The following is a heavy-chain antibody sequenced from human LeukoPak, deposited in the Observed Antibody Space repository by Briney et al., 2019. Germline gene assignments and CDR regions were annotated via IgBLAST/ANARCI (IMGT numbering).Heavy chain of an antibody. D-gene: IGHD3-22*01. V-gene: IGHV4-34*01. CDR2: IDHSGST. CDR3: ARSSSGYYGDYFDY. Sequence: SETLSLTCAVYGGSFSGFYWNWIRQPPGKGLEWIGEIDHSGSTNYNPSLKSRVTISVDRSKNQFSLKLSSVTAADTAVYYCARSSSGYYGDYFDYWGQGTLVTVSS. J-gene: IGHJ4*02. CDR1: GGSFSGFY.